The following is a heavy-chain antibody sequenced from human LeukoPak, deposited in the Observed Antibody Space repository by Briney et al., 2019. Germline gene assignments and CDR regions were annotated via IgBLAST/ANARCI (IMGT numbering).Heavy chain of an antibody. Sequence: GASVKVSCKASGYTFTGYYMHWVRQAPGQGLEWMGWINPNSGGTNYAQKFQGRVTMTRDTSISTAYMELSRLRSDDTAVYYCARGGTSYGSGKYYYYMDVWGKGTTVTISS. D-gene: IGHD3-10*01. V-gene: IGHV1-2*02. CDR3: ARGGTSYGSGKYYYYMDV. CDR1: GYTFTGYY. J-gene: IGHJ6*03. CDR2: INPNSGGT.